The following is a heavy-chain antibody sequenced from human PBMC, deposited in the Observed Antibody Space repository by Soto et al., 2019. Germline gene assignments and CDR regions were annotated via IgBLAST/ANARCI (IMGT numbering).Heavy chain of an antibody. D-gene: IGHD3-9*01. J-gene: IGHJ3*01. CDR2: IYPSGTT. CDR1: GGPINSAQCY. V-gene: IGHV4-30-4*01. Sequence: SETLSLTCTVSGGPINSAQCYWSWIRQTPGKGLEWIGYIYPSGTTYYHPSLKSRVTISLDTSKRQFSLELNSVTAADTAVYYCARRYGPRAFGFWGQGTTVTVSS. CDR3: ARRYGPRAFGF.